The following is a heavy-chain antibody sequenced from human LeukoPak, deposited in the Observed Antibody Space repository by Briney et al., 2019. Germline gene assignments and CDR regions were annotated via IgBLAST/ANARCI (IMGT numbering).Heavy chain of an antibody. CDR3: ARTLPGYSGYDLNAFDI. CDR2: ISSNGGST. J-gene: IGHJ3*02. CDR1: GFTFSSYA. Sequence: GGSLRLSCAASGFTFSSYAMHWVRQAPGKGLEYVSAISSNGGSTYYANSVKGRFTISRDNSKNTLYLQMGSLRAEDMAVYYCARTLPGYSGYDLNAFDIWGQGTMDTVSS. V-gene: IGHV3-64*01. D-gene: IGHD5-12*01.